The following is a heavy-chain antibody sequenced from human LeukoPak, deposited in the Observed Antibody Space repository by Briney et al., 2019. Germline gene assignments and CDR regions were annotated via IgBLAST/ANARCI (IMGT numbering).Heavy chain of an antibody. CDR2: ISGSGGST. Sequence: PGGSLRLSCAASGFIFSNYGMHWVRQAPGKGLEWVSAISGSGGSTYYADSVKGRFTISRDNSKNTLYLQMNSLRAEDTAVYYCAKARKQNSSSKSAVAGTVSPFDYWGQGTLVTVSS. CDR1: GFIFSNYG. CDR3: AKARKQNSSSKSAVAGTVSPFDY. J-gene: IGHJ4*02. V-gene: IGHV3-23*01. D-gene: IGHD6-19*01.